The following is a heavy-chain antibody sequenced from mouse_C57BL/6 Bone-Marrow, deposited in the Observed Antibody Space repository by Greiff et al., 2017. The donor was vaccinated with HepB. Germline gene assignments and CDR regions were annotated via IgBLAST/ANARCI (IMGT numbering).Heavy chain of an antibody. CDR2: IHPNSGST. CDR3: ARGRCLPVEVFAY. Sequence: VQLQQPGAELVKPGASVKLSCKASGYTFTSYWMHWVKQRPGQGLEWIGMIHPNSGSTNYNEKFKSKATLTVDKSSNTAYMQLSSLTSEDSAVYYCARGRCLPVEVFAYWGQGTRVTVSA. CDR1: GYTFTSYW. V-gene: IGHV1-64*01. D-gene: IGHD6-1*01. J-gene: IGHJ3*01.